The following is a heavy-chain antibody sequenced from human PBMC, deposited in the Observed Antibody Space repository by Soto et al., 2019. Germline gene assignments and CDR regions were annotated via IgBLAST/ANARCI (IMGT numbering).Heavy chain of an antibody. CDR2: SYYSGST. CDR3: ARHPNYDFWSGYWYYYYGMDV. Sequence: SETLSLTCPVSGGSISSSSYYCGWIRQPPGKGLEWIGSSYYSGSTYYNPSLKSRVTISVDTSKNQFSLKLSSVTAADTAVYYCARHPNYDFWSGYWYYYYGMDVWGQGTTVT. V-gene: IGHV4-39*01. J-gene: IGHJ6*02. D-gene: IGHD3-3*01. CDR1: GGSISSSSYY.